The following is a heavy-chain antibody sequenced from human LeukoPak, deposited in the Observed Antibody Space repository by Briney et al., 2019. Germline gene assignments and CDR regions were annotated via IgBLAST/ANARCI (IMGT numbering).Heavy chain of an antibody. CDR1: TYTFTSYG. J-gene: IGHJ4*02. V-gene: IGHV1-18*01. Sequence: VASVKVSCKASTYTFTSYGISWVRQAPGRGLEWMGWISAYNGNTNYAQKLQGRVTMTTDTSTSTAYMELRSLRSDDTAVYYCARLPMVRGVIQYYFDCWGQGTLVTVSS. CDR3: ARLPMVRGVIQYYFDC. D-gene: IGHD3-10*01. CDR2: ISAYNGNT.